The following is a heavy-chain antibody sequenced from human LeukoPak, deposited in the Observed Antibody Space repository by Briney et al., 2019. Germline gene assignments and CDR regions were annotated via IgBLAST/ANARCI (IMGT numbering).Heavy chain of an antibody. CDR1: RFTFRSYG. Sequence: GGSLRLSCGASRFTFRSYGMHWVRQAPGKGLEWVALISYDGSNKYYAESVKGRFSISRDNSQNILYLQMNSLRAEDTAVYYCARDLSVVAASNWLDTWGQGTLVTVSS. J-gene: IGHJ5*02. CDR3: ARDLSVVAASNWLDT. CDR2: ISYDGSNK. V-gene: IGHV3-30*03. D-gene: IGHD2-15*01.